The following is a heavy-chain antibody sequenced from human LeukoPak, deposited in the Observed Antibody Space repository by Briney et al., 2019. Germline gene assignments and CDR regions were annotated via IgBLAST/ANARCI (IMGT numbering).Heavy chain of an antibody. CDR2: FGTRSTSI. Sequence: PGGSLRLSCTASGFTFSGYSMNWIRQAPGKGLEWVSSFGTRSTSIYHAGSVKGRFAISRDNAKNSLYLQMNSLRAEDTAVYYCAREAWDFWSGYQGYNYYYYGMDVWGQGTTVTVSS. D-gene: IGHD3-3*01. V-gene: IGHV3-21*01. CDR1: GFTFSGYS. J-gene: IGHJ6*02. CDR3: AREAWDFWSGYQGYNYYYYGMDV.